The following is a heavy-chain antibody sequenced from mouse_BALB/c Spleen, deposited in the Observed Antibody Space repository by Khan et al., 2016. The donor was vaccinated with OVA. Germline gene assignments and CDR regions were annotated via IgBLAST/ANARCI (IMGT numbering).Heavy chain of an antibody. CDR2: IYFSGSI. V-gene: IGHV3-1*02. J-gene: IGHJ4*01. CDR3: ARDGNYMDY. Sequence: EVQLQESGPDLVKPSQSLSLTCTVTGYSITSGYSWHWIRQFPGNKLEWMGYIYFSGSINYNSALKSRISITRDTSKNQFFLQLKSVTTVDTATYYCARDGNYMDYWGQGTSVTVSS. D-gene: IGHD2-1*01. CDR1: GYSITSGYS.